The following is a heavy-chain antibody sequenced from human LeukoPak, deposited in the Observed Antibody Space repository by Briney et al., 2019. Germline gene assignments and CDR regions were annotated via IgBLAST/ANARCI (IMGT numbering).Heavy chain of an antibody. V-gene: IGHV3-73*01. D-gene: IGHD1-26*01. Sequence: PGGSLRLSCAASGFTFSGSAMHWVRQASGKGLEWVGRIRNKANNYATAYAASVRGRFTISRDDSENTTYLQMNSLKSEDTAVYYCIRYSYKSHKDGSSSDKDDSWGQGTLVTVSS. CDR1: GFTFSGSA. CDR3: IRYSYKSHKDGSSSDKDDS. J-gene: IGHJ4*02. CDR2: IRNKANNYAT.